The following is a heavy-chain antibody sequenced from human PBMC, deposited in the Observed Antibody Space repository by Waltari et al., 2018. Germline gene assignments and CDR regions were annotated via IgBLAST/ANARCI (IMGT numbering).Heavy chain of an antibody. J-gene: IGHJ4*02. D-gene: IGHD4-17*01. CDR1: GFTGSNSY. CDR3: ARLLYGDYFDY. V-gene: IGHV3-53*02. Sequence: EVQLVETGGGLIQPGGSVRLCCAASGFTGSNSYMGWVRPAPGKGLEWGSVIYTGDNTYYADSVKGRFTISRDSSKNMVYLHMNSLRVEDTAVYYCARLLYGDYFDYWGQGTLVTVSS. CDR2: IYTGDNT.